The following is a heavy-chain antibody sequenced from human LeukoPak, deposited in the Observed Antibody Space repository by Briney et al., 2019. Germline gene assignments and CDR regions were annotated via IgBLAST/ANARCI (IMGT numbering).Heavy chain of an antibody. D-gene: IGHD5-18*01. CDR1: GGSISSYY. J-gene: IGHJ6*03. V-gene: IGHV4-4*07. CDR2: IYTSGST. CDR3: ARVGSSYGSYYYMDV. Sequence: SETLSLTCSVSGGSISSYYWSWIRQPAGKGLEWIGRIYTSGSTNYNPSLKSRVTMSVDTSKNQFSLKPSSVTAADTAVYYCARVGSSYGSYYYMDVWGKGTTVTISS.